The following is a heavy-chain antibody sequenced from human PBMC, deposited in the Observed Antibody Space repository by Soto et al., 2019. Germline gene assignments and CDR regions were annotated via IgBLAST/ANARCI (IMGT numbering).Heavy chain of an antibody. Sequence: ASVKVSCKASGYTFTAYYIHWVRPAPGQGLEWMGYINPNSGGSNYAQKFQGRVTMTRDTSISTAYMELTRLTSDDTAFYFCAVTYYYDSSASGDDGFDIWGQGTMVTVSS. CDR2: INPNSGGS. J-gene: IGHJ3*02. V-gene: IGHV1-2*02. CDR1: GYTFTAYY. D-gene: IGHD3-22*01. CDR3: AVTYYYDSSASGDDGFDI.